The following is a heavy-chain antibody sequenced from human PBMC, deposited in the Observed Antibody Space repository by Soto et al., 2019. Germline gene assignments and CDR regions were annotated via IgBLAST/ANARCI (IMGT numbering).Heavy chain of an antibody. CDR1: GFSLSTSGVG. CDR3: AHRPEQQLAVAY. Sequence: QITLKESGPTLVKPPQTLPLTCTFSGFSLSTSGVGVGWIRPPPGKALDWLALIYWVADKRARPSLKTRLTSTKDTSKNRVGLTMTNTDPGDTATDYWAHRPEQQLAVAYWGQGTLVTVSS. CDR2: IYWVADK. V-gene: IGHV2-5*02. J-gene: IGHJ4*02. D-gene: IGHD6-13*01.